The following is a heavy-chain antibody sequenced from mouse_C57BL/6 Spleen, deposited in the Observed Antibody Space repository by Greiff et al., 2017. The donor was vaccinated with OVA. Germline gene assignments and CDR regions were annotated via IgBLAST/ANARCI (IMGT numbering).Heavy chain of an antibody. CDR2: ISYDGSN. CDR1: GYSITSGYY. CDR3: ARTDYGSIYFDY. J-gene: IGHJ2*01. V-gene: IGHV3-6*01. D-gene: IGHD1-1*01. Sequence: EVQLQESGPGLVKPSQSLSLTCSVTGYSITSGYYWNWIRQFPGNKLEWMGYISYDGSNNYNPSLKNRISITRDTSKNQFFLKLNSVTTEDTATYYCARTDYGSIYFDYWGQGTTLTVSS.